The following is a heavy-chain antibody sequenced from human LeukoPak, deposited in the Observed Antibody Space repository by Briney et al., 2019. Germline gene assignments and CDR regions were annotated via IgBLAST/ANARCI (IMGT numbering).Heavy chain of an antibody. CDR3: ARRLRYPYYAFDI. J-gene: IGHJ3*02. D-gene: IGHD4-17*01. V-gene: IGHV4-59*08. CDR1: GGSISSYY. Sequence: SETLSLTCTVSGGSISSYYWSWIRQPPGKGLEWIGYIYYSGSTNYNPSLKSRVTISVDTSKNQFSLKLSSVTAADTAVYYCARRLRYPYYAFDIWGQGTMVTVSS. CDR2: IYYSGST.